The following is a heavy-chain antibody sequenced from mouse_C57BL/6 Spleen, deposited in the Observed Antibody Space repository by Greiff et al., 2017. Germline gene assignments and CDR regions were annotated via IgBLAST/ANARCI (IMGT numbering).Heavy chain of an antibody. V-gene: IGHV5-4*01. D-gene: IGHD1-1*01. J-gene: IGHJ2*01. CDR3: ASTVVANYFDD. CDR2: ISDGGSYT. CDR1: GFTFSSYA. Sequence: EVQLVESGGGLVKPGGSLKLSCAASGFTFSSYAMSWVRQTPEKRLEWVATISDGGSYTYYPDNVKGRFTISRDNAKNNLYLQMSHLKSEDTAMYYCASTVVANYFDDWGQGTTLTVSS.